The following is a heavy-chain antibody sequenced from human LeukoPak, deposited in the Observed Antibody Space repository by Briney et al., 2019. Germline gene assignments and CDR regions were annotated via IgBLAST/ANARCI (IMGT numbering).Heavy chain of an antibody. V-gene: IGHV4-59*01. CDR3: ARARGYSYGSFDY. CDR1: GGSISSYY. D-gene: IGHD5-18*01. Sequence: SETLSLTCTVSGGSISSYYWSWIRQPPGKGLEWIGYIYYSGSTNYNPSLKSRVTISVDTSKNQFSLKLSSVIAADTAVYYCARARGYSYGSFDYWGQGTLVTVSS. CDR2: IYYSGST. J-gene: IGHJ4*02.